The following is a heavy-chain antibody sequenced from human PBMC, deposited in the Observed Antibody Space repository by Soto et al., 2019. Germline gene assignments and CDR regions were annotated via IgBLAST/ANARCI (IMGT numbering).Heavy chain of an antibody. Sequence: QVQLVQSGAEVKKPGSSVKVSCNASGGTFSSYAISWVRQAPGQGLEWMGGIIPIFGTANYAQKFQGRVTINADKSTSTAYMELSSLRSEDTAVYYCARVGASLAAFDYWGQGTLVTVSS. CDR1: GGTFSSYA. D-gene: IGHD1-26*01. J-gene: IGHJ4*02. CDR2: IIPIFGTA. CDR3: ARVGASLAAFDY. V-gene: IGHV1-69*06.